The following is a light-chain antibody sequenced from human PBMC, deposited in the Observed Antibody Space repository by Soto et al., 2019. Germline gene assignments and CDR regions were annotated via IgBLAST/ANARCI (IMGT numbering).Light chain of an antibody. V-gene: IGKV1-27*01. CDR2: SAS. CDR1: QDISVY. CDR3: QKFNTVTLT. J-gene: IGKJ5*01. Sequence: DIQMTQSPSSLSASVGDRVTITCRASQDISVYLAWYQQKPGKVPKLLIYSASTLQSGVPSRFSGSGSGTDLTLTISSLQPEDVATYFCQKFNTVTLTFGQGTRLEIK.